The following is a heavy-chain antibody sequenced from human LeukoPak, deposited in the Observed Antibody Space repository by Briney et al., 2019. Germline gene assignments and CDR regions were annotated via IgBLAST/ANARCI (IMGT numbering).Heavy chain of an antibody. V-gene: IGHV3-21*01. CDR2: ISSSSSYI. Sequence: GGSLRLSCAASGFTSSSYSMNWVRQAPGKGLEWVSSISSSSSYIYYADSVKGRFTISRDNAKNSLYLQMNSLRAEDTAVYYCARYVWGSYRFRLDYWGQGTLVTVSS. J-gene: IGHJ4*02. CDR1: GFTSSSYS. CDR3: ARYVWGSYRFRLDY. D-gene: IGHD3-16*02.